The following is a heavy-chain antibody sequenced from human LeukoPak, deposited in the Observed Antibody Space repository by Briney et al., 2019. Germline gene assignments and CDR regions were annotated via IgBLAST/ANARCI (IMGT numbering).Heavy chain of an antibody. CDR3: TTDISVYCSSTSCYRRDY. Sequence: GGSLRLSCAASGFTFSNAGMSWVRQAPGKGLGWGGRIKSKTDGGTTDYAAPVKGRFTISRDDSKNPLYPQMNRLKTEDTAVYYCTTDISVYCSSTSCYRRDYWGQGTLVTVSS. D-gene: IGHD2-2*01. J-gene: IGHJ4*02. CDR2: IKSKTDGGTT. V-gene: IGHV3-15*01. CDR1: GFTFSNAG.